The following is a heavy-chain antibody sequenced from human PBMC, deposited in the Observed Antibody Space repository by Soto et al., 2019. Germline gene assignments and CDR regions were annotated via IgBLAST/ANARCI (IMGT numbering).Heavy chain of an antibody. J-gene: IGHJ3*02. CDR3: AKDPTGNYVGAFDI. D-gene: IGHD4-4*01. V-gene: IGHV3-23*01. Sequence: EVQLLESGGGLVQPGGSLRLSCAASGFTFSNYAMTWVRQAPGKGLEWVSTVSVSDDNTYYADSVKGRFTISRDNSKNTLCLQMNSLRVEDTAVYYCAKDPTGNYVGAFDIWGHGTMVTVSS. CDR1: GFTFSNYA. CDR2: VSVSDDNT.